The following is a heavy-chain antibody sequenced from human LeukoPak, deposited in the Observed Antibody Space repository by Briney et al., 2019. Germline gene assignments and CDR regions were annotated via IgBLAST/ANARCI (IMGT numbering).Heavy chain of an antibody. J-gene: IGHJ6*03. Sequence: SETLSLTCTVSGGFISSSNSHWAWIRQPPGKGLEWVGTIYYSGNTYYKSSLKSRVTISVDTSKNQFSLKLSSVTAADTAVYYCARQNYGYYYYYYMDVWGKGTTVTISS. CDR2: IYYSGNT. D-gene: IGHD3-10*01. CDR1: GGFISSSNSH. CDR3: ARQNYGYYYYYYMDV. V-gene: IGHV4-39*01.